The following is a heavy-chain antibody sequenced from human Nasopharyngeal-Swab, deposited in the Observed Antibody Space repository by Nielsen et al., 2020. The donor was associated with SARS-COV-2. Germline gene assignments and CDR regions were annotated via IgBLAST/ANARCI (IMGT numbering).Heavy chain of an antibody. CDR1: GLSFSGYY. J-gene: IGHJ4*02. D-gene: IGHD5-18*01. V-gene: IGHV4-34*01. CDR3: ARLPHRDTAMVKAVVLDC. CDR2: INHSGST. Sequence: SETLSLTCAVYGLSFSGYYWSWIRQPPGKGLEWIGEINHSGSTNYNPSLKSRVTISVDTSKNQFSLKLSSVTAADTAVYYCARLPHRDTAMVKAVVLDCWGQGTLVTVSS.